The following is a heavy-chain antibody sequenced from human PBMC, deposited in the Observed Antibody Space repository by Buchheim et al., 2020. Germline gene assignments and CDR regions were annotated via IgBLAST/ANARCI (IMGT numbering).Heavy chain of an antibody. D-gene: IGHD3-22*01. V-gene: IGHV4-34*01. CDR1: GGSFSGYY. Sequence: QVQLQQWGAGLLKPSETLSLTCAVYGGSFSGYYWSWIRQPPGKGLEWIGEINHSGSTNYNPSLKSRVTISVDTSKNQFSLKLSSVTAADTAVYYCARGEYYYDSSGTFDPWGQGTL. J-gene: IGHJ5*02. CDR3: ARGEYYYDSSGTFDP. CDR2: INHSGST.